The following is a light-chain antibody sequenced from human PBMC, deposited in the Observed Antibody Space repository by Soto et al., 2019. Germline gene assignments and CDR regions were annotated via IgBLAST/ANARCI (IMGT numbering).Light chain of an antibody. CDR1: QNINTW. V-gene: IGKV1-5*03. J-gene: IGKJ1*01. Sequence: IPMTQSPSTLSASVGDRVTITCRASQNINTWLAWYQQKPGAPPKLLIFKASHLQSGVSSRFSGAGSGTRFTFTISGLQPDDFVTYYCSQSSNYVWTFGQGTKVEVK. CDR2: KAS. CDR3: SQSSNYVWT.